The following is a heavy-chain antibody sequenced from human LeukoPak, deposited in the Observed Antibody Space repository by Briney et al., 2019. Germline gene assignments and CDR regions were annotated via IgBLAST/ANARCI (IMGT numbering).Heavy chain of an antibody. Sequence: SETLSLTCTVSGGSVSSGSYYWSWIRQPPGKGLEWIGYMYYSGSTNYNPSLKSRVTMSVDTSKNQFSLKLSSVTAADTAVYYCARDGGYFRAFDIWGQGTMVTVSS. CDR2: MYYSGST. D-gene: IGHD3-16*01. V-gene: IGHV4-61*01. CDR1: GGSVSSGSYY. CDR3: ARDGGYFRAFDI. J-gene: IGHJ3*02.